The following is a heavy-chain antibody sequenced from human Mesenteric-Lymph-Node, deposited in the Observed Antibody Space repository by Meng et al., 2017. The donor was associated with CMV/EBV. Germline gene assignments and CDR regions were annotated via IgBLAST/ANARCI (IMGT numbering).Heavy chain of an antibody. CDR1: GYSFTTYD. D-gene: IGHD4-11*01. CDR2: MNPNSGNT. J-gene: IGHJ5*02. Sequence: GESLKISCKASGYSFTTYDINWVRQAPGQGLEWMGWMNPNSGNTGYAQKFQGRVTLTRDTSINTAYMELSSLRSDDTAVYYCTRDSNYVWFDPWGQGTLVTVSS. CDR3: TRDSNYVWFDP. V-gene: IGHV1-8*03.